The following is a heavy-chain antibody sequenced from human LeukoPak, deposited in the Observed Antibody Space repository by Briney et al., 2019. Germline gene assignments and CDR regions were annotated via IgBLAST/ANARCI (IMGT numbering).Heavy chain of an antibody. Sequence: SCKASGYTFTGYYMHWVRQAPGKGLEWVAVISYDGNNKYYADSVKGRFTISRDNSKNTLYLQMNSLRAEDTAVYYCARAGYSSIWYGNYFDYWGQGALVTVSS. V-gene: IGHV3-30-3*01. D-gene: IGHD6-13*01. J-gene: IGHJ4*02. CDR2: ISYDGNNK. CDR3: ARAGYSSIWYGNYFDY. CDR1: GYTFTGYY.